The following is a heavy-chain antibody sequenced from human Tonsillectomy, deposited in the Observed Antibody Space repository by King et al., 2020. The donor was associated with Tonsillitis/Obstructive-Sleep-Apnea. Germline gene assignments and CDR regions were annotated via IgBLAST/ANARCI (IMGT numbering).Heavy chain of an antibody. D-gene: IGHD5-12*01. V-gene: IGHV3-30*04. CDR2: ISYDGSNK. CDR3: ASDRLKIGYSGYDCGY. J-gene: IGHJ4*02. Sequence: VQLVESGGGVAQPGRSLRLSCAASGFTFSSYAMHWVRQAPGKGLEWVAVISYDGSNKYYADSVKGRFTISRDNSKNTLYLQMNSLRAEDTAVYYCASDRLKIGYSGYDCGYWGQGTLVTVSS. CDR1: GFTFSSYA.